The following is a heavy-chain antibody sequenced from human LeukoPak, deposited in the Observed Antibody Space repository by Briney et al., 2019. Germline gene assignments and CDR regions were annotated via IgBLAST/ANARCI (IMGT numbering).Heavy chain of an antibody. CDR1: GGTFSSYA. V-gene: IGHV1-69*05. D-gene: IGHD2-8*01. CDR3: ARDGGGIRYAGPLDY. CDR2: IIPIFGTA. Sequence: SVKVSCKASGGTFSSYAISWVRQAPGQGLEWMGRIIPIFGTANYAQKFQGRVTITTDESTSTAYMELSSLRSEGTAVYYCARDGGGIRYAGPLDYWGQGTLVTVSS. J-gene: IGHJ4*02.